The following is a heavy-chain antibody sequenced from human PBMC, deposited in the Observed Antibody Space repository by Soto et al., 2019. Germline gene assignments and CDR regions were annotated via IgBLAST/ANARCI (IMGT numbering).Heavy chain of an antibody. Sequence: QVQLVQSGAEVKKPGASVKVSCKASGYTFTSYGISWVRQAPGQGLEWMGWISAYNGNTNYAQKLQGRVTMTTDTTTSTAYMERRSLRSDDTAVYYCASSLLVGYGLEGESDWGQGTLVTVSS. J-gene: IGHJ4*02. CDR3: ASSLLVGYGLEGESD. V-gene: IGHV1-18*01. D-gene: IGHD5-18*01. CDR2: ISAYNGNT. CDR1: GYTFTSYG.